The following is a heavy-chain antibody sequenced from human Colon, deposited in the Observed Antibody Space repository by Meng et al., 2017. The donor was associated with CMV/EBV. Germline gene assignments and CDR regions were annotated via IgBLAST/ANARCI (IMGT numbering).Heavy chain of an antibody. J-gene: IGHJ1*01. V-gene: IGHV3-74*01. D-gene: IGHD6-13*01. CDR3: ARVPYSSHSGLDF. CDR1: GYTFNNYW. Sequence: GSGYTFNNYWMHWVRQAPGKGLVWVARINSDGGMTSYPDAVRGRFTVSRDNGKNTLYLQMNSLRADDTAVYYCARVPYSSHSGLDFWGQGTLVTVSS. CDR2: INSDGGMT.